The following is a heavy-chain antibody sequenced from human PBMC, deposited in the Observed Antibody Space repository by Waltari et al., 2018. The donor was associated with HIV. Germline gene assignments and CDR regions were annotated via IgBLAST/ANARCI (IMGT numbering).Heavy chain of an antibody. CDR2: ISGSGGST. D-gene: IGHD2-21*01. V-gene: IGHV3-23*01. CDR3: AKDNRDPLGTLWY. Sequence: EVQLLESGGGLVQPGGSLRLSCAASGFTFSRYAMSWVRQAPGKGLEWFSFISGSGGSTYYADSVKGRFTISRDNSKNTLYLQMNSLRAEDTAVYYCAKDNRDPLGTLWYWGQGTLVTVSS. CDR1: GFTFSRYA. J-gene: IGHJ4*02.